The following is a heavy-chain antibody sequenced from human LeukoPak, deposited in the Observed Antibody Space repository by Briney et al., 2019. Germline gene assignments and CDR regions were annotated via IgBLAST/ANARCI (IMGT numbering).Heavy chain of an antibody. CDR2: LDHGGST. J-gene: IGHJ4*01. D-gene: IGHD2-15*01. CDR1: GGSFSSYY. CDR3: ARAVLSYCRGGSCPYFDY. Sequence: SETLSLTCTVSGGSFSSYYWTWLPEPPGKGLEWMGYLDHGGSTHYNPSLRSRVSISVDTSKNQFSLKLSSLTAADTAVYYCARAVLSYCRGGSCPYFDYWGQGTLVTVSS. V-gene: IGHV4-59*01.